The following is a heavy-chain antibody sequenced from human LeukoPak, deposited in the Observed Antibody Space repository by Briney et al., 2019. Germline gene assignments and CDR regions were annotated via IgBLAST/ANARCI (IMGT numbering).Heavy chain of an antibody. V-gene: IGHV3-74*01. Sequence: PGGSLRLSCVGSGFTFSAYWMGWVRQALGQGLEYVSHMSNDGSYTVYADSVKGRFTISRENAKNTVYLQMNSLRAEDTAVYYCARDNWGSFDYWGQGVLITVSS. CDR2: MSNDGSYT. J-gene: IGHJ4*02. CDR3: ARDNWGSFDY. D-gene: IGHD7-27*01. CDR1: GFTFSAYW.